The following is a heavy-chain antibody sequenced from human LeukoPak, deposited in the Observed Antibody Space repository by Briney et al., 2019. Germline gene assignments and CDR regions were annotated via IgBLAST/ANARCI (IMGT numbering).Heavy chain of an antibody. CDR3: AREDRRGITMVRGVSSWFTP. Sequence: PGRSLSLSCAACGFTFSSYCMHGVRQAPGKGLEGVAVIWYDGSNKYYADSVKGRFTISRDNSKNTLYLQMKRLRGDDTAGYFLAREDRRGITMVRGVSSWFTPWGEGTLVTVSS. CDR1: GFTFSSYC. J-gene: IGHJ5*02. CDR2: IWYDGSNK. V-gene: IGHV3-33*01. D-gene: IGHD3-10*01.